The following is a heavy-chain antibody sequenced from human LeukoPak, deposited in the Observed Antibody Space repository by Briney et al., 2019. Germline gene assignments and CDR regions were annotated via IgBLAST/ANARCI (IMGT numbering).Heavy chain of an antibody. CDR2: IIPILGIA. D-gene: IGHD3-22*01. Sequence: SVKVSCKASGGTFSSYAISWVRQAPGQGLEWMGRIIPILGIANYAQKFQGRVTITADKSTSTAYMELSSLRSEDTAVYYCARDLYYYDSSASTDYWGQGTLVTVSS. V-gene: IGHV1-69*04. CDR3: ARDLYYYDSSASTDY. CDR1: GGTFSSYA. J-gene: IGHJ4*02.